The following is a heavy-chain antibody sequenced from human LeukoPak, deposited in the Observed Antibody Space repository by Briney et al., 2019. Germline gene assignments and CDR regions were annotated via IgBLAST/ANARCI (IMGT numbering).Heavy chain of an antibody. CDR1: GGSISSSSYH. J-gene: IGHJ6*03. V-gene: IGHV4-39*07. CDR2: IYYSGST. D-gene: IGHD2/OR15-2a*01. Sequence: PSETLSLTCTVSGGSISSSSYHWGWIRRPPGKGLEWIGSIYYSGSTYYNPSLKSRVTISVDTSKNQFSLKVSSVTAADTAVYYCARVVLYYYYMDVWGKGTTVTVSS. CDR3: ARVVLYYYYMDV.